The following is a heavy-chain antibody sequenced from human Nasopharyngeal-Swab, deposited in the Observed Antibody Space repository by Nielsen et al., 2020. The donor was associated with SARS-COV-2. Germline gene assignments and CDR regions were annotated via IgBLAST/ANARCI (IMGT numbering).Heavy chain of an antibody. J-gene: IGHJ4*02. CDR2: IYYNGGT. V-gene: IGHV4-59*13. CDR1: GGSISSYY. CDR3: ARGFDY. Sequence: SETLSLTCTVSGGSISSYYWSWIRQPPGKGLEYIGYIYYNGGTNYNPSLKSRVTISVDTSKSQFSLKLSSVTAADTAVYYCARGFDYWGQGTLVTVSS.